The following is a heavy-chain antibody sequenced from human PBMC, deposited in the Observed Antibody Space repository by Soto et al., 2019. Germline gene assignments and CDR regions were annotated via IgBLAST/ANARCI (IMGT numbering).Heavy chain of an antibody. J-gene: IGHJ4*02. CDR3: AKGAPSGYPY. V-gene: IGHV3-23*01. Sequence: PGGSRRRSWAASGFTFSSYGMSWGRQAPGKGLEWVSAISGSGGSTYYADSVKGRFTISRDNSKNTLYLQMNSLRAEDTAVYYCAKGAPSGYPYWGQGTLVTFSS. CDR2: ISGSGGST. D-gene: IGHD5-12*01. CDR1: GFTFSSYG.